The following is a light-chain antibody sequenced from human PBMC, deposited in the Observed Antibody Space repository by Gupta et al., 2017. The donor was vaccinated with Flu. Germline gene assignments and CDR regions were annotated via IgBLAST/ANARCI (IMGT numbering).Light chain of an antibody. CDR3: QQYGSARFT. J-gene: IGKJ3*01. V-gene: IGKV3-20*01. Sequence: VLTPSPGTLSLYPGERATLSCRASQSVSSSYFAGYQQKPGQAPSLLIFGAASRATGIPDKSSGGGSGIDGTRTISSLGPDEGAVYYCQQYGSARFTFGSGTKVEIK. CDR1: QSVSSSY. CDR2: GAA.